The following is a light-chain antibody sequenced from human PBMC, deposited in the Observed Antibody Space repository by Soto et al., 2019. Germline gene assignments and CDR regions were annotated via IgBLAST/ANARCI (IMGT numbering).Light chain of an antibody. V-gene: IGKV3-15*01. CDR1: QSVNTN. J-gene: IGKJ4*01. CDR3: QQLNSYPLT. CDR2: DAS. Sequence: EIVMTQSPATLSVSPGERATLSCRASQSVNTNLAWYQQKPGQAPRLLISDASTRATGIPARFSGSGSGTDFTLTISSLQPEDFATYYCQQLNSYPLTFGGGTKVDIK.